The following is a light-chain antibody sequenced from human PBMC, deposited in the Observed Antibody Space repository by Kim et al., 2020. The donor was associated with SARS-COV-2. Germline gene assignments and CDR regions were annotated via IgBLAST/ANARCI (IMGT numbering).Light chain of an antibody. J-gene: IGLJ3*02. CDR3: QSADSSDTFWV. CDR1: ALPKQY. V-gene: IGLV3-25*03. Sequence: SYELTQPPSVSVSPVQTARITCSGDALPKQYAYWFQQKPGQAPVVVIYEDTERPSGIPERFSGSTSGTTVTLTISGVQAEDEADYYCQSADSSDTFWVFG. CDR2: EDT.